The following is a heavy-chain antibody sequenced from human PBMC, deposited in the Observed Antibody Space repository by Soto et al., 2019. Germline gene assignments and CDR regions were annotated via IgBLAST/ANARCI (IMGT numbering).Heavy chain of an antibody. CDR2: ISYEGYNK. CDR1: GFTFSTYG. V-gene: IGHV3-30*18. Sequence: QVQLVESGGGVVQPGRSMRLSCAASGFTFSTYGMHWVRQAPGQGPEWVAVISYEGYNKYYADSVKGRFTITRDNSRNTLYLQMNSLRAEDTAVYYCAKGTFKATAMASGFWGQGTLVTVSS. J-gene: IGHJ4*02. D-gene: IGHD5-18*01. CDR3: AKGTFKATAMASGF.